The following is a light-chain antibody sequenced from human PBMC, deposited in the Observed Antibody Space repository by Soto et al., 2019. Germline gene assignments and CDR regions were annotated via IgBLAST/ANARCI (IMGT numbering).Light chain of an antibody. CDR3: VQHRSYPWT. J-gene: IGKJ1*01. CDR1: QDISSF. CDR2: AAS. Sequence: DIQMTQSPSAMSASVGDGITITCRASQDISSFLAWFQQKPGRVPKRLIYAASSLQSGVPSRFSGSGSGTEFTLTISSLQPEDFATYYCVQHRSYPWTFGQGTKVDIK. V-gene: IGKV1-17*03.